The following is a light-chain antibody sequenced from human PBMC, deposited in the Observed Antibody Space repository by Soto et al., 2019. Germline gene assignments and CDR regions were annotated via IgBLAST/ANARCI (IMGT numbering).Light chain of an antibody. CDR2: EVT. Sequence: QSVLAQPASVSGSPGQSITISCTGTSSDVGGYNYVAWYQQHPGKAPKLIIYEVTNRPSGVSYRFSASKSGNTASLTISGLQSEDEADYYCISYTGKSASYVFGNGTKVTVL. CDR1: SSDVGGYNY. CDR3: ISYTGKSASYV. J-gene: IGLJ1*01. V-gene: IGLV2-14*01.